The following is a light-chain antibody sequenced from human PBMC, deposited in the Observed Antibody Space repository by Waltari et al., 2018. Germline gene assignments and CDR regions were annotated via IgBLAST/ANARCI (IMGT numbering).Light chain of an antibody. Sequence: DIVLTQSPATLSLSLGERATLSGRASRSVKNYFAWYQQKPGQAPRLLIYDTSNRATCIPARFSGSGSGTDFTLTISILETEDFAVYYCQQRSDWPLTFGGGTKVEIK. V-gene: IGKV3-11*01. CDR2: DTS. J-gene: IGKJ4*01. CDR3: QQRSDWPLT. CDR1: RSVKNY.